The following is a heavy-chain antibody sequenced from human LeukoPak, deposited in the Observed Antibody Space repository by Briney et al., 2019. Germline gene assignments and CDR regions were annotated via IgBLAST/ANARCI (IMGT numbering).Heavy chain of an antibody. D-gene: IGHD3-16*02. Sequence: GGSLRLSCAASGFTFSDYYMSWIRQAPGKGLEWVSYISSSGSTIYYADSVKGRFTISRDNAKNSLYLQMKSLRAEDTAVYYCAGGFWETKMWQSSVGGVIADYWGQGTLVTVSS. CDR3: AGGFWETKMWQSSVGGVIADY. J-gene: IGHJ4*02. CDR1: GFTFSDYY. V-gene: IGHV3-11*01. CDR2: ISSSGSTI.